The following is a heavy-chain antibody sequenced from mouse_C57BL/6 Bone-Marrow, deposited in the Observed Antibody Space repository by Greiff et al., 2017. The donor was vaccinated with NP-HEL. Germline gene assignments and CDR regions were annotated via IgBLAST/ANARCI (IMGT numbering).Heavy chain of an antibody. CDR2: IHPNSGST. V-gene: IGHV1-64*01. J-gene: IGHJ4*01. Sequence: QVQLKQPGAELVKPGASVKLSCKASGYTFTSYWMHWVKQRPGQGLEWIGMIHPNSGSTNYNEKFKSKATLTVDKSSSTAYMQLSSLTSEDSAVYNCAIYYDYDMDAMDYWGQGTSVTVSS. D-gene: IGHD2-4*01. CDR1: GYTFTSYW. CDR3: AIYYDYDMDAMDY.